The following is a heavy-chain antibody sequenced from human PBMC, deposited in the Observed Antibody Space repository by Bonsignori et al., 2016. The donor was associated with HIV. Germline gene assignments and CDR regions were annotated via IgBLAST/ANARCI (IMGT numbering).Heavy chain of an antibody. CDR2: IFPILGIA. Sequence: WVRQAPGQGLEWMGGIFPILGIANYAQKFQGRVTITADESTSTAYMELSSLRSEDTAVYYCARSTHIAAVGPWGQGTLVTVSS. J-gene: IGHJ5*02. V-gene: IGHV1-69*10. CDR3: ARSTHIAAVGP. D-gene: IGHD6-13*01.